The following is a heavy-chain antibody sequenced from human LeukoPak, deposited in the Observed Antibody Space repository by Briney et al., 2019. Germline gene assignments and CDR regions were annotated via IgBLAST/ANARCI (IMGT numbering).Heavy chain of an antibody. D-gene: IGHD6-13*01. Sequence: PGRSLRLSCAASRFTFSNHAMHWVRQAPGKGLEWVAVISNDGSNKYYADSVKDRFTISRDNSKNTLYLQMNSLRAEDTALYYCARESSWSFDYWGQGTLVTVSS. CDR3: ARESSWSFDY. CDR2: ISNDGSNK. J-gene: IGHJ4*02. CDR1: RFTFSNHA. V-gene: IGHV3-30*03.